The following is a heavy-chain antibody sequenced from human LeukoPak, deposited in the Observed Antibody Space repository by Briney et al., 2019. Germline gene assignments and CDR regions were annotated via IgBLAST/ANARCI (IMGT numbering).Heavy chain of an antibody. V-gene: IGHV3-7*01. CDR3: ARGGCSGGSCYHNWFDP. D-gene: IGHD2-15*01. Sequence: GGSLRLSCAASGFTFSSYWMSWVRQAPGKGLEWVSNIKQDGSEKYYVDFVKGRFTISRENAKNSLYLQMNSLRAEDRAVYYCARGGCSGGSCYHNWFDPWGQGTLVTVSS. J-gene: IGHJ5*02. CDR2: IKQDGSEK. CDR1: GFTFSSYW.